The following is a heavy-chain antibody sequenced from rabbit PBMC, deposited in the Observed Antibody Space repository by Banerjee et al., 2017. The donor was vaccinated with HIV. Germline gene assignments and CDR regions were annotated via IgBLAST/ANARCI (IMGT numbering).Heavy chain of an antibody. CDR1: GFDFSSYG. CDR2: IDPIVGTT. D-gene: IGHD6-1*01. Sequence: QEQLVESGGGLVQPGGSLKLSCKASGFDFSSYGVSWVRQAPGKGLEWIGYIDPIVGTTYYASWVNGRFTISSHNAQNTLYLQLNSLTAADTATYFCARGANTIYGHPTEGFNLWGPGTLVTVS. J-gene: IGHJ4*01. CDR3: ARGANTIYGHPTEGFNL. V-gene: IGHV1S47*01.